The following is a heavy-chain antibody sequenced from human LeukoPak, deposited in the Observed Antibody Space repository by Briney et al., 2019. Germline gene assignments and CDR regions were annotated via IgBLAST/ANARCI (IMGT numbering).Heavy chain of an antibody. J-gene: IGHJ4*02. V-gene: IGHV3-30*18. CDR3: AKEHDYYDSSGYYGY. D-gene: IGHD3-22*01. Sequence: PGGSLRLSCAASGFTFSSYGMHWVRQAPGKGLEWVAVISYDGSNKYYADSVKGRFTISRDNSKNTLYLQMNSLRAEDTAVYYCAKEHDYYDSSGYYGYWGQGTLVTVSS. CDR2: ISYDGSNK. CDR1: GFTFSSYG.